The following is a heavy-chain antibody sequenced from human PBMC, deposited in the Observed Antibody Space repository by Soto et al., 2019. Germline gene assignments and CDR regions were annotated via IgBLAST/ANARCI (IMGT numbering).Heavy chain of an antibody. V-gene: IGHV3-11*01. J-gene: IGHJ4*02. CDR1: GFTFSDYY. Sequence: GGSLRLSCAASGFTFSDYYMSWIRQAPGKGLEWVSYISSSGSTIYYADSVKGRFTISRDNAKNSLYLQMNSLRAEDAAVYYGARPEKGRGYSSSSGGFDYWGQGTLVTVSS. CDR3: ARPEKGRGYSSSSGGFDY. D-gene: IGHD6-6*01. CDR2: ISSSGSTI.